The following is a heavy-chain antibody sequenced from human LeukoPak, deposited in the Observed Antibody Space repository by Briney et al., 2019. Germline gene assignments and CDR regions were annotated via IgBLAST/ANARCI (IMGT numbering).Heavy chain of an antibody. D-gene: IGHD1-7*01. CDR2: ISPDGSEK. CDR3: ARALTGTTSAFDI. J-gene: IGHJ3*02. Sequence: GGSLRLSCATSGITFDSAWMSWLRQAPGKGLEWVANISPDGSEKYSVDSVKGRFTVSRDNAKKSLYLQMNSLRTEDTAVYYCARALTGTTSAFDIWGQGTMVTVSS. CDR1: GITFDSAW. V-gene: IGHV3-7*04.